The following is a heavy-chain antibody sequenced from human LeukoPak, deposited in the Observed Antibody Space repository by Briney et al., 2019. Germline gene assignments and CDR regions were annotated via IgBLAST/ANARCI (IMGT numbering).Heavy chain of an antibody. J-gene: IGHJ4*02. CDR3: AKDISPDTYSSSGFDY. CDR1: GFTFDDYG. V-gene: IGHV3-43D*03. D-gene: IGHD6-6*01. CDR2: ISWDGGST. Sequence: GGSLRLSCAASGFTFDDYGMSWVRQAPGKGLEWVSLISWDGGSTYYADSVKGRFTISRDNSKNSLYLQMNSLRAEDTALNYCAKDISPDTYSSSGFDYWGQGTLVTVSS.